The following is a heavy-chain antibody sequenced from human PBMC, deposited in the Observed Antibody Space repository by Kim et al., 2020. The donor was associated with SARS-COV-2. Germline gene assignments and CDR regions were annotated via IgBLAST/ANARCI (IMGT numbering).Heavy chain of an antibody. V-gene: IGHV4-59*01. Sequence: SRVTIAVDTSKNQFSLKRSSVTAADTAVYYCARDHREWLQYTANWYFDLWGRGTLVTVSS. J-gene: IGHJ2*01. D-gene: IGHD3-3*01. CDR3: ARDHREWLQYTANWYFDL.